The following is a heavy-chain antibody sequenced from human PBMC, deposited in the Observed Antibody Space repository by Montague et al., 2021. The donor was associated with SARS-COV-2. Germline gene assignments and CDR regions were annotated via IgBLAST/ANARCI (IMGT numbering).Heavy chain of an antibody. CDR2: TRHDESQK. J-gene: IGHJ6*02. D-gene: IGHD6-19*01. V-gene: IGHV3-30*04. Sequence: SLRFSCAASGFAFSLYSMHWVRQAPGKGLEWVAVTRHDESQKFYXXSLKGRVTISKDNSKNILYLQMNSLRREDTAVYHCARIGLGWSYGNGMDVWGQGTTVIVSS. CDR3: ARIGLGWSYGNGMDV. CDR1: GFAFSLYS.